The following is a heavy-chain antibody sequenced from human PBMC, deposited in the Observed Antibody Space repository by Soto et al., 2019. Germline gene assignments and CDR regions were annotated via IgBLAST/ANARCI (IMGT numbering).Heavy chain of an antibody. V-gene: IGHV1-2*04. CDR1: GYTFTGYY. D-gene: IGHD6-25*01. CDR2: INPNSGGT. CDR3: ARESANPAARYFQH. J-gene: IGHJ1*01. Sequence: QVQLVQSGAEVKKPGASVKVSCKACGYTFTGYYMDWVRQAPGQGLEWIGWINPNSGGTNYAQKFQGWVTMTRDTSISTAYMELSRLRSDDTAVYYCARESANPAARYFQHWGQGTLVTVSS.